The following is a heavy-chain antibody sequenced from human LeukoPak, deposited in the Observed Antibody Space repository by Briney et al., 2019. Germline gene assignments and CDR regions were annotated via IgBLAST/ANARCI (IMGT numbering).Heavy chain of an antibody. CDR2: TCCRTKCSY. J-gene: IGHJ4*02. Sequence: SETLSLTSAVSGDSVSSNSASWRWIGQSPSRSVEWLGRTCCRTKCSYGSSVSVKSRITITPDTSKNQVSLQLNSVTPEDTAIYYCSRGSTMDYWGQEHRDPVSS. CDR1: GDSVSSNSAS. CDR3: SRGSTMDY. D-gene: IGHD1-1*01. V-gene: IGHV6-1*01.